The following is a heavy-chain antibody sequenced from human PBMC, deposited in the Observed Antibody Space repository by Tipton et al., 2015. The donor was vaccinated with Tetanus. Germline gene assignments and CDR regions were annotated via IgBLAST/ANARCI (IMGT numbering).Heavy chain of an antibody. D-gene: IGHD3-16*01. Sequence: SLRLSCAASGFTFSSYAVSWVRQAPGKGLEWVSSLSGSGDSTYYVDSVRGRFTISRDNSKNTLYLLMNSLRAEDSAVYYCARRQVEGGAHFDHWGQGTLVTVSS. CDR3: ARRQVEGGAHFDH. CDR1: GFTFSSYA. V-gene: IGHV3-23*01. J-gene: IGHJ4*02. CDR2: LSGSGDST.